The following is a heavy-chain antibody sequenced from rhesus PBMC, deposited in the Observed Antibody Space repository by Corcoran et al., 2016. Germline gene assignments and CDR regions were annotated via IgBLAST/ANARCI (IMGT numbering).Heavy chain of an antibody. V-gene: IGHV4S7*01. CDR3: AREGIAAARDYGLDS. CDR2: IYSSNGNT. D-gene: IGHD6-31*01. Sequence: QVQLQESGPGLLKPSDTLSLTCAVSGGSISGGYGWGWIRQPPGKGLEWIGSIYSSNGNTYYNPSLKSRVTISTDTSKNQFSLKLSSVTAADTAVYYCAREGIAAARDYGLDSWGQGVVVTVSS. J-gene: IGHJ6*01. CDR1: GGSISGGYG.